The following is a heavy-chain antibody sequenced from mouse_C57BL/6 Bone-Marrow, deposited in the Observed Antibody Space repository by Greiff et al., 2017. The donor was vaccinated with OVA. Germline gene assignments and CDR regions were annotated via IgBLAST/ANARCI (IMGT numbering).Heavy chain of an antibody. CDR1: GYTFTDFE. J-gene: IGHJ3*01. CDR2: IDPETGGT. Sequence: QVQLPQSGAELVGPGASVTLSCKASGYTFTDFEMHWGKQTPVHGLEWIGAIDPETGGTAYNQKFKGKAILTADKSSSTAYMELRSLTSEDSAVYYCTREPGRSAYWGQGTLVTVSA. CDR3: TREPGRSAY. V-gene: IGHV1-15*01. D-gene: IGHD4-1*01.